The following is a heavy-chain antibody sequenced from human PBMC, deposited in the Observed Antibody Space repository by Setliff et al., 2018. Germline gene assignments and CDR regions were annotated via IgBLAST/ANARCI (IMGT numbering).Heavy chain of an antibody. CDR3: ASPFPHGWSGSYYYYGMDV. J-gene: IGHJ6*02. CDR1: GYTFTSYA. Sequence: ASVKVSCKASGYTFTSYAMHWVRQAPGQRLEWMGWINAGNGNTKYSQKFQGRVTITADESTSTAYMELSSLRSEDTAVFYCASPFPHGWSGSYYYYGMDVWGQGTTVTVSS. D-gene: IGHD3-3*01. CDR2: INAGNGNT. V-gene: IGHV1-3*01.